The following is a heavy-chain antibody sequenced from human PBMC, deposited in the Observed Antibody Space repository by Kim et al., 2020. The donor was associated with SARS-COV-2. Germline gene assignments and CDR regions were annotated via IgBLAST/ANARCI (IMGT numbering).Heavy chain of an antibody. Sequence: DSVKGRFTNSRDNSKDTLYLQMNSLRAEDTAVYYCAKDERYCTGTGCREVFWGQGTLVTVSS. CDR3: AKDERYCTGTGCREVF. D-gene: IGHD2-8*02. V-gene: IGHV3-23*01. J-gene: IGHJ4*02.